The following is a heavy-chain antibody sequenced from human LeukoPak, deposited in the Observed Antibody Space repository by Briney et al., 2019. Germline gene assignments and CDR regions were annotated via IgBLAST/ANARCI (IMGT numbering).Heavy chain of an antibody. CDR2: IYYSGST. CDR3: ARGPHSHDSSGYSPYYYYCMDV. Sequence: PSETLSLTCTVSGGSISSYYLSWIRQPPGKGLEWIGYIYYSGSTNYNPSLKSRVSISVDTSKNQFSLKLSSVTAADTAVYYCARGPHSHDSSGYSPYYYYCMDVWGKGTTVTVSS. J-gene: IGHJ6*03. V-gene: IGHV4-59*01. D-gene: IGHD3-22*01. CDR1: GGSISSYY.